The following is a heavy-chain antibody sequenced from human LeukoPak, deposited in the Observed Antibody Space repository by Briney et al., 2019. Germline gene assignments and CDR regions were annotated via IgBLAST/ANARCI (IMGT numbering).Heavy chain of an antibody. CDR3: ASRGFYGDSGAFDI. Sequence: SETLSLTCTVSGGSISSYYWSWIRRPPGKGLEWIGYIYYSGSTNYNPSLKSRVTISVDTSKNQFSLKLSSVTAADTAVYYCASRGFYGDSGAFDIWGQGTMVTVSS. CDR2: IYYSGST. J-gene: IGHJ3*02. V-gene: IGHV4-59*08. D-gene: IGHD4-17*01. CDR1: GGSISSYY.